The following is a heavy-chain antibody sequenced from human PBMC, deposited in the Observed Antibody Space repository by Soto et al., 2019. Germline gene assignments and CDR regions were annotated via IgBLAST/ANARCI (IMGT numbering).Heavy chain of an antibody. CDR3: ARNPPITGSNGDYYYGMAA. Sequence: SVKVTLLGSPGTYSTWASTWGRQAPGQGLEGVRGIMPIFGTANYAQKFQGRVTRTADESTSPAYMELSSLRCEDTGVYYGARNPPITGSNGDYYYGMAASGQGTTVTVS. V-gene: IGHV1-69*13. D-gene: IGHD1-7*01. J-gene: IGHJ6*02. CDR2: IMPIFGTA. CDR1: PGTYSTWA.